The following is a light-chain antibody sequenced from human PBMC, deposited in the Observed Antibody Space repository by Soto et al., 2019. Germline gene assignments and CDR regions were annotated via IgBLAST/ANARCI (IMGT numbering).Light chain of an antibody. V-gene: IGKV2-24*01. Sequence: DIVMTQTPLSSPVTLGQPASISCRSSQSLVHSDGNTYLSWLHQRPGQPPRLLIYKISNRFSGSGAGTDFTLKISRVEAEDVGVYYCMQTTQFWTFGQGTKVEIK. CDR2: KIS. J-gene: IGKJ1*01. CDR1: QSLVHSDGNTY. CDR3: MQTTQFWT.